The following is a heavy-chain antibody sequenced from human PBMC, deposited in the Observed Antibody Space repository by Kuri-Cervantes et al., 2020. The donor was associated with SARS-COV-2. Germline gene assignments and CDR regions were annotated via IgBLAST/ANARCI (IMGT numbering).Heavy chain of an antibody. J-gene: IGHJ6*03. V-gene: IGHV1-69*05. CDR1: GGTFSSHA. CDR2: IIPIFGTA. Sequence: SVKVSCKASGGTFSSHAISWVRQAPGQGLEWMGGIIPIFGTANYAQKFQGRVTITRNTSISTAYMELSSLRSEDTAVYCCAIHNSSPADYYYYYYMDVWGKGTTVTVSS. CDR3: AIHNSSPADYYYYYYMDV. D-gene: IGHD6-13*01.